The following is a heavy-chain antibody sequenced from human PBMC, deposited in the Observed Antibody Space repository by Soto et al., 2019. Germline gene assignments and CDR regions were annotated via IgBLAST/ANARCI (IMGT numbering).Heavy chain of an antibody. Sequence: TSETLSLTCTVSGGSLSRSSYYWGWIRQPPGKGLEWIGSIYYSGSTYYNPSLKSRVTISVDTSKNQFSLKLSSVTAADTAVYYCARHRAAAGMVYMDVWGKGTTVTVSS. CDR1: GGSLSRSSYY. CDR2: IYYSGST. V-gene: IGHV4-39*01. J-gene: IGHJ6*03. CDR3: ARHRAAAGMVYMDV. D-gene: IGHD6-13*01.